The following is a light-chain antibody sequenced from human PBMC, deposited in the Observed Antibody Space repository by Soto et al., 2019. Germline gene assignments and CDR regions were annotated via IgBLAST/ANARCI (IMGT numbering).Light chain of an antibody. J-gene: IGLJ1*01. Sequence: QSVLTQPPSASATPGQRITISCSGSSPDVGSNTVNSCQQFPGAAPKLLIYSNDQRRSWVPGRFSASMSGSSACLAISGIQSEDEADYYCATWDDCLFGHDFGTGTTVTVL. CDR1: SPDVGSNT. CDR3: ATWDDCLFGHD. V-gene: IGLV1-44*01. CDR2: SND.